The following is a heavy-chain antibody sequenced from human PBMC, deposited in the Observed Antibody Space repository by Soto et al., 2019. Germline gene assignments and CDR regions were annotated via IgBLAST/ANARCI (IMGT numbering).Heavy chain of an antibody. CDR2: ILYDGSKK. V-gene: IGHV3-30-3*01. CDR3: AREDTGSFDY. J-gene: IGHJ4*02. D-gene: IGHD2-8*02. Sequence: QVQLVESGGGVVQPGRSLRLSCAASGFTFNRYAIHWVRQAPGKGLEWVAGILYDGSKKYYADSVKGRFTISRDNSKNTLYLQRNSLRAEDTAVYYCAREDTGSFDYWGEGTLVTVSS. CDR1: GFTFNRYA.